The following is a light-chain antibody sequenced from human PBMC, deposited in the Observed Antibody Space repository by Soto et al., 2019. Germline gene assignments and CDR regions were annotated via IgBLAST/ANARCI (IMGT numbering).Light chain of an antibody. CDR3: QQYSACPPT. J-gene: IGKJ4*01. V-gene: IGKV3-15*01. CDR2: FAS. Sequence: EIVMTQSPATLSVSPGEKATLSCRASQSLNNNLAWYQHKPGQGPSLLIYFASTRATGIPAPFSGSGSGTEFSLTISSLQSEDFASYYCQQYSACPPTFGGGTKMETK. CDR1: QSLNNN.